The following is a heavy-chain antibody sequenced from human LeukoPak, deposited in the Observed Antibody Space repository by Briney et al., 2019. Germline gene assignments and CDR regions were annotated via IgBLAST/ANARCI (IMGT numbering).Heavy chain of an antibody. CDR1: GFTFSSYS. Sequence: GGSLRLSCAASGFTFSSYSMNWVRQAPGKGLEWVLSISSSSNYIYYADSVEGRFTISRHNAKNSRYLQMNSLRAEDTAVYYCARDYAEEQIDYWGQGTLVTVSS. J-gene: IGHJ4*02. CDR3: ARDYAEEQIDY. CDR2: ISSSSNYI. D-gene: IGHD1/OR15-1a*01. V-gene: IGHV3-21*01.